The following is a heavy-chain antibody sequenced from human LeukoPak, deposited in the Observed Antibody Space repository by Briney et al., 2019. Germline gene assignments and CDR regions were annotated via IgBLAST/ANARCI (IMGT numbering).Heavy chain of an antibody. V-gene: IGHV5-51*01. D-gene: IGHD3-10*01. J-gene: IGHJ5*02. CDR1: GYSFTSYW. CDR3: ARGITMVRGVIFDNWFDP. CDR2: IYPGDSDT. Sequence: GESLKISCKGPGYSFTSYWIGWVRQMPGKGLEWMGIIYPGDSDTRYSPSFQGQVTISADKSISTAYLQWSSLKASDTAMYYCARGITMVRGVIFDNWFDPWGQGTLVTVSS.